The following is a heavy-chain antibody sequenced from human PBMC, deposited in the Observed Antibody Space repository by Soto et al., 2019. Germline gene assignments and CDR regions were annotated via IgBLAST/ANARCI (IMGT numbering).Heavy chain of an antibody. Sequence: SETLSLTCTVSGGSISSYYWSWIRQPPGKGLEWIGYIYYSGSTNYNPSLKSRVTISVDTSKNQFSLKLSSVTAADTAVYYCARSGYCSSTSCYPRPDYYRMDVWGQGNTVTVSS. V-gene: IGHV4-59*01. D-gene: IGHD2-2*03. CDR2: IYYSGST. CDR1: GGSISSYY. J-gene: IGHJ6*02. CDR3: ARSGYCSSTSCYPRPDYYRMDV.